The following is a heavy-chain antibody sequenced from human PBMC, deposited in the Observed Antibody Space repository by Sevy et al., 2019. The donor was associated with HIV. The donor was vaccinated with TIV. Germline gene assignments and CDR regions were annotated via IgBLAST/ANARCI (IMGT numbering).Heavy chain of an antibody. CDR2: IYYSGST. D-gene: IGHD4-17*01. J-gene: IGHJ4*02. CDR1: GGSISSYY. CDR3: ARGADYGDYVL. V-gene: IGHV4-59*01. Sequence: SDTLSLTCTVSGGSISSYYWSWIRQPPGKGLEWIGYIYYSGSTNYNPSLKSRVTISVDTSKNQFSLKLSSVTAADTAVYYCARGADYGDYVLWGQGTLVTVSS.